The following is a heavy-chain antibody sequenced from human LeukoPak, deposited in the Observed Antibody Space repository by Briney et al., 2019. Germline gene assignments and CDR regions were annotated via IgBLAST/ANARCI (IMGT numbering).Heavy chain of an antibody. Sequence: ASVKVSCKASGYTFTSYDINWVRQAPGQGLEWMGWMNPNSGNTGYAQKFQGRVTMTRNTSISTAYMELSSLRSEDTAVYYCARVARGKYYDSSGYYPTNWFDPWGQGTLVTVSS. CDR2: MNPNSGNT. D-gene: IGHD3-22*01. CDR1: GYTFTSYD. J-gene: IGHJ5*02. V-gene: IGHV1-8*01. CDR3: ARVARGKYYDSSGYYPTNWFDP.